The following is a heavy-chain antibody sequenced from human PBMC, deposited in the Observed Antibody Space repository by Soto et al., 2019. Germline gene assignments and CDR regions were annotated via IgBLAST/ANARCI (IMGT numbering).Heavy chain of an antibody. CDR1: GFTFSRYG. V-gene: IGHV3-30*18. J-gene: IGHJ4*02. Sequence: GGALRVSCAASGFTFSRYGMHWVRQAPGKGLEWVAVISYDGSNKYYADSVKGRFTISRDNSKNTLYLQMNSLRAEDTAVYYCAKTDSSSWYVRGYSYEYFDYWGQGT. CDR2: ISYDGSNK. D-gene: IGHD6-13*01. CDR3: AKTDSSSWYVRGYSYEYFDY.